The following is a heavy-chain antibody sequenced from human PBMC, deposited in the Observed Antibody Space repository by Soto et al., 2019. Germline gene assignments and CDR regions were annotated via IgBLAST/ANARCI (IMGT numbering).Heavy chain of an antibody. CDR1: GFTLRRYS. J-gene: IGHJ3*02. V-gene: IGHV3-23*01. Sequence: GGAPRLSCCGSGFTLRRYSMGWGRPAPGKGLEWVSSISGSGGSTYYADSVKGRFTISRDNSKNTLYLQMNSLRAEDTAVYYCAKVIIQGGYADDGFAIWGQGTMVPVSS. D-gene: IGHD5-12*01. CDR2: ISGSGGST. CDR3: AKVIIQGGYADDGFAI.